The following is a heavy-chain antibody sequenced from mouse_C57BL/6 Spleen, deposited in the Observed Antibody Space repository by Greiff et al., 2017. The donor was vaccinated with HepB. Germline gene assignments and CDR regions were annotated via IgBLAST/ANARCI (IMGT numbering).Heavy chain of an antibody. Sequence: QVQLQQSGPELVKPGASVKISCKASGYAFSSSWMNWVKQRPGKGLEWIGRIYPGDGDTNYNGKFKGKATLTADKSSSTAYMQLSSLTSEDSAVYFCAKPYDGYYVFAYWGQGTLVTVSA. CDR1: GYAFSSSW. D-gene: IGHD2-3*01. V-gene: IGHV1-82*01. CDR2: IYPGDGDT. CDR3: AKPYDGYYVFAY. J-gene: IGHJ3*01.